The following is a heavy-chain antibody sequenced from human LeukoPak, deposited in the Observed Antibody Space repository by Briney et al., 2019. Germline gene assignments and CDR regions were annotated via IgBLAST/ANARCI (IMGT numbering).Heavy chain of an antibody. CDR1: GGSISSYY. Sequence: SETLSLTCTVSGGSISSYYWSWIRQPPGKGLEWIGYIYYSGSTNYNPSLKSRVTISVDTSKNQFSLKLSSVTAADTAVYYCARASGGSNTSSYYYYGMDVWGQGTTVTVS. D-gene: IGHD3-10*01. CDR3: ARASGGSNTSSYYYYGMDV. CDR2: IYYSGST. V-gene: IGHV4-59*01. J-gene: IGHJ6*02.